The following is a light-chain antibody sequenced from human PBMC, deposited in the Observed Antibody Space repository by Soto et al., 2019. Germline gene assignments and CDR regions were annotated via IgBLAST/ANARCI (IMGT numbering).Light chain of an antibody. J-gene: IGKJ3*01. CDR1: QSVSNNY. CDR3: QQRSNWPRFT. V-gene: IGKV3-11*01. CDR2: DAS. Sequence: EIVLTQSPGTLSLSPGERATLSCRAIQSVSNNYLAWYQQKPGQAPRLLIYDASNRATGIPARFSGSGSGTDFTLTISSLEPEDFAVYYCQQRSNWPRFTFGPGTKVDIK.